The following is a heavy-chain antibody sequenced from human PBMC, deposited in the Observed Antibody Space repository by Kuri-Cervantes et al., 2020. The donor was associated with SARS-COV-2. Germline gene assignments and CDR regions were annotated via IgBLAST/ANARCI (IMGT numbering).Heavy chain of an antibody. V-gene: IGHV1-2*02. CDR2: INPNSGGT. Sequence: ASVKVSCKASGYTFTGYYMHWVRQAPGQGLEWMGWINPNSGGTNYAQKFQGRVTMTRDTSISTAYMELSSLRSEDTAVYYCATLACQPCHYYYYYMDVWGKGTTVTVSS. CDR1: GYTFTGYY. J-gene: IGHJ6*03. CDR3: ATLACQPCHYYYYYMDV.